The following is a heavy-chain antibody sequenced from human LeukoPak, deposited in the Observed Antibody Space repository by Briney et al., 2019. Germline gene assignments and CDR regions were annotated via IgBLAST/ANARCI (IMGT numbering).Heavy chain of an antibody. CDR2: IKQDGSEK. CDR3: ARDSASSGLSAFDI. J-gene: IGHJ3*02. V-gene: IGHV3-7*01. Sequence: GGSLRLSCAASGFTFSSYWVSWVRQAPGKGLEWVANIKQDGSEKYYVDSVKGRFTISRDNAKNSLYLQMNSLRAEDTAVYYCARDSASSGLSAFDIWGQGTMVTVSS. CDR1: GFTFSSYW. D-gene: IGHD3-22*01.